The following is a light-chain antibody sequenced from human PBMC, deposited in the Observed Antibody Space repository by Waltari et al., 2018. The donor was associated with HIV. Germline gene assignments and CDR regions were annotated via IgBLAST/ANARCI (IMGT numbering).Light chain of an antibody. CDR1: QSVSSY. CDR3: QQRSNWLT. CDR2: DAS. V-gene: IGKV3-11*01. J-gene: IGKJ5*01. Sequence: EIEFPQSPATLSLSPGERAPLSCRASQSVSSYLAWYQQKPGQAPRLLIYDASNRDTGIPARFSGSGSGTDFTLTISSLEPEDFAVYYCQQRSNWLTFGQGTRLEIK.